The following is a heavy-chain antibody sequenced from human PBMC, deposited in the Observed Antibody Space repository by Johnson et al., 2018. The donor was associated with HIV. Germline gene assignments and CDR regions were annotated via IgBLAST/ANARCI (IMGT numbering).Heavy chain of an antibody. CDR1: GFTVSSNY. V-gene: IGHV3-66*02. Sequence: VQLVESGGGLVQPGGSLRLSCAASGFTVSSNYMSWVRQAPGKGLEWVSGINWNGGSTGYADSLTGRFTISRDNSKDTMYLQMSSLRAEDTGVYYCAKNIGVCTVTSFYPRNNDAFDIGGQGTMVTGSS. J-gene: IGHJ3*02. CDR3: AKNIGVCTVTSFYPRNNDAFDI. CDR2: INWNGGST. D-gene: IGHD2-2*01.